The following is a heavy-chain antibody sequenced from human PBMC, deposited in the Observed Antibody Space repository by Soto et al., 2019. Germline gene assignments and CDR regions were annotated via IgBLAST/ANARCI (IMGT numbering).Heavy chain of an antibody. CDR2: IYSSGST. D-gene: IGHD6-19*01. Sequence: PSETLSLTCTVSGGSIRNYYWSWIRQPAGKGLEWIGRIYSSGSTNYNPSLKSRVTMSLDTSKNQFSLKLSSVTVADTALYFCARATVAGDNWFDPWGQGALVTVSS. CDR3: ARATVAGDNWFDP. CDR1: GGSIRNYY. V-gene: IGHV4-4*07. J-gene: IGHJ5*02.